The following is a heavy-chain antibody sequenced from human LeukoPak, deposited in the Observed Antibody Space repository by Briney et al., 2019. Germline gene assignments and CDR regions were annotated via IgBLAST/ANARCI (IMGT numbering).Heavy chain of an antibody. Sequence: PSETLSLTCAVSGVAFSNYYWSWVRQSPRQGLGWIGEINHSGYTNYNPSLKSRVTMSIDTSKNQFSPLLTSVTAADAGVYYCTRAVAGHPDWGQGTLVTVSS. J-gene: IGHJ4*02. CDR2: INHSGYT. D-gene: IGHD6-19*01. CDR1: GVAFSNYY. V-gene: IGHV4-34*01. CDR3: TRAVAGHPD.